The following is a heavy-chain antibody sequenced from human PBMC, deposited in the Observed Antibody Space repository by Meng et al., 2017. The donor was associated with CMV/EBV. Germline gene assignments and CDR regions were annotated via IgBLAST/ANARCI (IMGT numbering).Heavy chain of an antibody. D-gene: IGHD2-2*01. J-gene: IGHJ2*01. CDR2: ISSSSSTI. Sequence: GGSLRLSCAASGFTFSDYYMNWVRQAPGKGLEWVSYISSSSSTIYYADSVKGRFTISRDNAKNSLYLQMNSLRAEDTAVYYCARAVGETVVPAAASYFDLWGRGTLVTVSS. CDR3: ARAVGETVVPAAASYFDL. CDR1: GFTFSDYY. V-gene: IGHV3-11*04.